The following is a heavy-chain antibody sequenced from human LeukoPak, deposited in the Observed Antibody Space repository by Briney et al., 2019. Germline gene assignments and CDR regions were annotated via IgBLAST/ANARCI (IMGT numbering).Heavy chain of an antibody. J-gene: IGHJ4*02. CDR1: GGFFSRES. V-gene: IGHV4-59*01. CDR3: ARIEAGIVAVPARQPRPPPPRYCDY. CDR2: ISHSGAT. D-gene: IGHD2-2*01. Sequence: PSETLSLTCTVSGGFFSRESWTWIRQFPDKRLEGIGYISHSGATDYKPSLESRVTISRDTPKNQFFLNLNAVTAADTAVYFCARIEAGIVAVPARQPRPPPPRYCDYWGQGILVTVSS.